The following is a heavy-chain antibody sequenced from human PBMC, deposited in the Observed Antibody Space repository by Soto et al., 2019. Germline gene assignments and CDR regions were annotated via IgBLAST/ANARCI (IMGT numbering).Heavy chain of an antibody. V-gene: IGHV1-2*02. Sequence: QVQLVQSGAEVKEPGDSVRVSCEASGYTFTAYYIHWVRQPPGQGLEWMGWINPKFGDTTCAQDFQGRVSMTRDMSISTVYMELSRLTSDDTAIYYCARNMDYYYGPGSGNGHGVWGQGTTVTVFS. CDR2: INPKFGDT. D-gene: IGHD3-10*01. J-gene: IGHJ6*02. CDR3: ARNMDYYYGPGSGNGHGV. CDR1: GYTFTAYY.